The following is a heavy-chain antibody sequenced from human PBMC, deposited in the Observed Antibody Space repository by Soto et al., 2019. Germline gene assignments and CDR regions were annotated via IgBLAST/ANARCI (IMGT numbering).Heavy chain of an antibody. CDR1: NGSFSNYY. V-gene: IGHV4-34*01. CDR3: ARRRTTPMVRGINRLALVDY. J-gene: IGHJ4*02. D-gene: IGHD3-10*01. CDR2: ISHSGST. Sequence: SETLSLTCAVYNGSFSNYYWTWIRQPPGKGLEWIGEISHSGSTHYIPALKSRLTISVDTSKNQLSLNLKSVTAADTGVYYCARRRTTPMVRGINRLALVDYWGQGTLVTVSS.